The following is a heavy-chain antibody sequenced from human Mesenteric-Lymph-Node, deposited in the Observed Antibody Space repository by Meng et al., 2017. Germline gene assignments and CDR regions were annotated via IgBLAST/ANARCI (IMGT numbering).Heavy chain of an antibody. V-gene: IGHV1-2*06. CDR2: INPNSGGT. D-gene: IGHD3-16*01. J-gene: IGHJ4*02. CDR3: AREGEYYYYSFDY. CDR1: GYTFTSYA. Sequence: QGQLVQSGAEVKKPGSSVKVSCKASGYTFTSYAMNWVRQAPGQGLEWMGRINPNSGGTNYAQKFQGRVTMTRDTSISTAYMELSRLRSDDTAVYYCAREGEYYYYSFDYWGQGTLVTVSS.